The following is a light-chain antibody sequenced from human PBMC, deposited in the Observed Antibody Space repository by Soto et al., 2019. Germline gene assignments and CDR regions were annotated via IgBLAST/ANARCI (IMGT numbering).Light chain of an antibody. Sequence: DIQMTHSPSSLSASVGDRVTITCRASQSIGDYLNWFQQKPGKAPNLLIYAASSLQSGVPSRFSGSGSGTDFTLTISSLQPEDFATYYCQQSYDTPYTFGQGTKLEIK. J-gene: IGKJ2*01. V-gene: IGKV1-39*01. CDR2: AAS. CDR3: QQSYDTPYT. CDR1: QSIGDY.